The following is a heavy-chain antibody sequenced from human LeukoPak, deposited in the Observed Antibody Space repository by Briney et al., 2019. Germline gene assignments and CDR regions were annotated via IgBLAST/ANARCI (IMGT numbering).Heavy chain of an antibody. J-gene: IGHJ6*03. V-gene: IGHV3-23*01. CDR3: AKNPAIRVEPHYYYYYMDV. D-gene: IGHD1-1*01. Sequence: GGSLRLSCAASGFTFSSYAMSWVRQAPGKGLEWVSAISGSGGSTYYADSVKGRFTISRDNSKNTLYLQMNSLRAEDTAVYYCAKNPAIRVEPHYYYYYMDVWGKGTTVAVSS. CDR1: GFTFSSYA. CDR2: ISGSGGST.